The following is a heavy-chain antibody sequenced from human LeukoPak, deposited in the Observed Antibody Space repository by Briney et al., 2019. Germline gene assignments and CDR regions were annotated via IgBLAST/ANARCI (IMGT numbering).Heavy chain of an antibody. CDR2: IYYSGST. J-gene: IGHJ4*02. CDR3: ARHSSGWYEIDY. Sequence: PSETLSLTCTVSGGSISSGGYYWSWIRQHPGKGLEWIGYIYYSGSTNYNPSLKSRVTISVDTSKNQFSLKLSSVTAADTAVYYCARHSSGWYEIDYWGQGTLVTVSS. V-gene: IGHV4-61*08. D-gene: IGHD6-19*01. CDR1: GGSISSGGYY.